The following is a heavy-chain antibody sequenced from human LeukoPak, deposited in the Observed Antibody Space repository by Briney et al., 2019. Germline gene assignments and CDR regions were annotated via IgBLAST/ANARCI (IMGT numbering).Heavy chain of an antibody. J-gene: IGHJ4*02. CDR2: LDPNNGDT. V-gene: IGHV1-2*02. CDR3: TRTRAGAQRAPGNGS. CDR1: GYTFTGFY. D-gene: IGHD1-26*01. Sequence: ASVKVSCKASGYTFTGFYIHWVRHAPGQGLEWMGWLDPNNGDTTYAQKCQGRVSMTRDTSISTAYMDLRTATSDDTAVYYCTRTRAGAQRAPGNGSWGQGTQVT.